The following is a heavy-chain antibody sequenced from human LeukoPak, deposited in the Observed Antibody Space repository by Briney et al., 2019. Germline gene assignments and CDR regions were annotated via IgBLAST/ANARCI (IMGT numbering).Heavy chain of an antibody. CDR2: IDNGGSDT. J-gene: IGHJ5*02. CDR1: GFTFSNYW. V-gene: IGHV3-74*01. CDR3: ARGEGWYCSGTDWFTYWFDP. D-gene: IGHD2-2*01. Sequence: GGSLRLSCAVSGFTFSNYWRHWVRQPPGKGLVWVSRIDNGGSDTRHAHSVKGRFTVSRDNAKNTLYLQLNSLRAEDTAVYYCARGEGWYCSGTDWFTYWFDPWGQGTLVTVSS.